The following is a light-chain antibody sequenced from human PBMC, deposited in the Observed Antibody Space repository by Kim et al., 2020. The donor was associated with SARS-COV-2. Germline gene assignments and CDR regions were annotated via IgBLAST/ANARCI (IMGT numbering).Light chain of an antibody. CDR1: KVGYKQ. CDR3: LAWDSSTECV. V-gene: IGLV3-1*01. CDR2: QDE. J-gene: IGLJ1*01. Sequence: VSPGQTASITCSGDKVGYKQVSWYQQKSGQSPVVVIYQDEKRPSGIPERFSGSNSGDTATLTISATQSMDEADYYCLAWDSSTECVFGTGTKVTVL.